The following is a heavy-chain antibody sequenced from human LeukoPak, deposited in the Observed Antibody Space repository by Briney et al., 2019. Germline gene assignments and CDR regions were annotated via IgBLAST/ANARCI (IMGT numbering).Heavy chain of an antibody. CDR1: GFTFSSYW. J-gene: IGHJ3*02. Sequence: GGSLRLPCAASGFTFSSYWMHWVRKAQGKGMVRVSRINSDGNSANYADSVKGRFTISRDNAKSTLFLQMNSLRAEDTAVYYCARDRLERTNDAFDIWGEGTMVTVSS. CDR2: INSDGNSA. D-gene: IGHD1-1*01. CDR3: ARDRLERTNDAFDI. V-gene: IGHV3-74*01.